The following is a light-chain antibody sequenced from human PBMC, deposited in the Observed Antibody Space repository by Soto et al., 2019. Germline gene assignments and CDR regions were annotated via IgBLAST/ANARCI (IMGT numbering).Light chain of an antibody. CDR3: AAWDDNLSVV. Sequence: QSALTQPPSASGTPGQRVTISCSGSISSIGSNYVYWYQQLPGTAPKLLIYSNNQRPSGVPDRFSGSKSGTSASLAISGLRSEDEADYYCAAWDDNLSVVFGGGTKLTVL. J-gene: IGLJ2*01. CDR2: SNN. CDR1: ISSIGSNY. V-gene: IGLV1-47*02.